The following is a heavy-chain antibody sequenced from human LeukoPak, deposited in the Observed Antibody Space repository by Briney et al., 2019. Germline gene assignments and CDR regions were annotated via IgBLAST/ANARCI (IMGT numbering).Heavy chain of an antibody. CDR1: GGSFSVYY. J-gene: IGHJ6*02. CDR2: INHSGST. Sequence: SETLSLTCAVYGGSFSVYYWSWIRQPPGKGLEWIGEINHSGSTNYNPSLKSRVTISVDTSKNQLSLKLSSVTAADRAVYYCGYGMDVWGQGTTVTVSS. CDR3: GYGMDV. V-gene: IGHV4-34*01.